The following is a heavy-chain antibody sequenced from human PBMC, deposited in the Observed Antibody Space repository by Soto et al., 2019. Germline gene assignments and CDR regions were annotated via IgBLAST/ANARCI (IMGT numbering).Heavy chain of an antibody. CDR1: GFTFSSYE. CDR2: ISSSGSTI. Sequence: EVQLVESGGGLVQPGGSLRLSCAASGFTFSSYEMNWVRQAPGKGLEWVSYISSSGSTIYYADSVKGRFTISRDNAKNSLYLQMNSLRAEDKAVYYCASRRRLGDAFDIWGQGTMVTVSS. V-gene: IGHV3-48*03. J-gene: IGHJ3*02. D-gene: IGHD3-9*01. CDR3: ASRRRLGDAFDI.